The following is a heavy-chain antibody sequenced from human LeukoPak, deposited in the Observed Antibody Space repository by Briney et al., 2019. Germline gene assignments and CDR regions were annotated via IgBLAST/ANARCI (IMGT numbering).Heavy chain of an antibody. CDR3: ARHEGATDY. J-gene: IGHJ4*02. Sequence: PSETLSLTCTVSGGPISSYYWSWIRQPSGKGLEWIGYIYYSGSTNYNPSLKSQVTISVDTSKNQFSLKLSSVTAADTAVYYCARHEGATDYWGQGNLVTVSS. V-gene: IGHV4-59*08. CDR2: IYYSGST. CDR1: GGPISSYY. D-gene: IGHD1-26*01.